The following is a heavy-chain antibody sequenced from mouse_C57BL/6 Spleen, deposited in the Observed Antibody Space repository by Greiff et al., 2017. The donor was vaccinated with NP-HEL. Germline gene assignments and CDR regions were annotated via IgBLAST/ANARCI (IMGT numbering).Heavy chain of an antibody. D-gene: IGHD2-2*01. J-gene: IGHJ4*01. V-gene: IGHV5-16*01. CDR1: GFTFSDYY. CDR3: ARSYGYDLNYAMDY. Sequence: EVQLVESEGGLVQPGSSMKLSCTASGFTFSDYYMAWVRQVPEKGLEWVANINYDGSSTYYLDSLKSRFIISRDNAKNILYLQMSSLKSEDTATYYCARSYGYDLNYAMDYWGQGTSVTVSS. CDR2: INYDGSST.